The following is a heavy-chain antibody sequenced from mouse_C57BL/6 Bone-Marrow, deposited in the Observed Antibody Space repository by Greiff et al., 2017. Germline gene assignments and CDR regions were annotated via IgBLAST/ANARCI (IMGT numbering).Heavy chain of an antibody. Sequence: EVQVVESGPELVKPGASVKISCKASGYSFTGYYMNWVKQSPEKSLEWIGEINPSTGGTTYNQKFKAKATLTVDKSSSTAYMQLKSLTSEDSAVYYCARYGSSSYWGQGTTLTVSS. D-gene: IGHD1-1*01. J-gene: IGHJ2*01. CDR3: ARYGSSSY. V-gene: IGHV1-42*01. CDR2: INPSTGGT. CDR1: GYSFTGYY.